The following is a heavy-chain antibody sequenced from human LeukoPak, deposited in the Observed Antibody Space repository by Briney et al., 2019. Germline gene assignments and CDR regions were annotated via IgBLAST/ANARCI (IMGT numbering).Heavy chain of an antibody. CDR1: GFTFSSSW. CDR2: IYAIGTT. V-gene: IGHV3-66*01. CDR3: ARGSATATIQLDN. J-gene: IGHJ4*02. D-gene: IGHD5-24*01. Sequence: GGSLRLSCVASGFTFSSSWMNWVRQAPGKGLEWVSLIYAIGTTYYADSVKGRFTISRDNSKNTVYLQMNSLRAEDTAVYYCARGSATATIQLDNWGQGTLVTVSS.